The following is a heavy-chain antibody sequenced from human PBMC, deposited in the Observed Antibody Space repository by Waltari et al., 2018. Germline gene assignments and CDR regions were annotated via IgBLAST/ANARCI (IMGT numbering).Heavy chain of an antibody. CDR3: AAASSSWSPGGTGFYGMDV. J-gene: IGHJ6*02. D-gene: IGHD6-13*01. Sequence: QMQLVQSGPEVKKPGTSVKVSCKASGFTFTNSAMQWVRQARGQRLEWIGWIVVGSGSTDYEQHFQERITIARDISTSTVYMELSSLRSEDTAVYYCAAASSSWSPGGTGFYGMDVWGQGTTVTVSS. CDR2: IVVGSGST. V-gene: IGHV1-58*02. CDR1: GFTFTNSA.